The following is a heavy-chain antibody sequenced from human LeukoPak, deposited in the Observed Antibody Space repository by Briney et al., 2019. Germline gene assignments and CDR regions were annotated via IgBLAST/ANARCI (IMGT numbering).Heavy chain of an antibody. CDR1: GFTFSSYW. J-gene: IGHJ6*02. D-gene: IGHD2-15*01. CDR2: IKQDGSEK. CDR3: ARNGYCSGGSCYSGYYYGMDV. V-gene: IGHV3-7*01. Sequence: GGSLRLSCAASGFTFSSYWMSRVRQAPGKGLEWVANIKQDGSEKYYVDSVKGRFTISRDNAKNSLYLQMNSLRAEDTAVYYCARNGYCSGGSCYSGYYYGMDVWGQGTTVTVSS.